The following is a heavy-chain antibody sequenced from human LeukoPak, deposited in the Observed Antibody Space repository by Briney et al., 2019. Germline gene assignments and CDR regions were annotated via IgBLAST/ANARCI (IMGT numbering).Heavy chain of an antibody. Sequence: GGSLRLSCAASGFTFSSYSMNWVRQAPGKGLEWVSSISSSSSHIYYADSVKGRFTISRDNAKNSLYLQMNSLRAEDTAVYYCARGYGDYYYYYMDVWGKGTTVTVSS. CDR2: ISSSSSHI. J-gene: IGHJ6*03. CDR1: GFTFSSYS. D-gene: IGHD4-17*01. CDR3: ARGYGDYYYYYMDV. V-gene: IGHV3-21*01.